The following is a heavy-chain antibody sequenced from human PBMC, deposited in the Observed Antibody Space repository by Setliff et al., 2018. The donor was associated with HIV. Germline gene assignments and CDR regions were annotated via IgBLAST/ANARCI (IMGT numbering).Heavy chain of an antibody. V-gene: IGHV3-7*01. D-gene: IGHD3-10*01. CDR1: GFVFPSYW. CDR2: IKQDGNEK. J-gene: IGHJ4*02. CDR3: ARGGSATYPDYFDS. Sequence: GSLRLSCATSGFVFPSYWMTWVRQAPGKGLEWVANIKQDGNEKYYVESVKGRFIISRDNAKNSLYLQMNTLRVEDTALYYCARGGSATYPDYFDSWGQGTLVTVSS.